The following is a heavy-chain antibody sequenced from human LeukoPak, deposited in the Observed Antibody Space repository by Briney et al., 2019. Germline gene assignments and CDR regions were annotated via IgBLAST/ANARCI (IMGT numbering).Heavy chain of an antibody. D-gene: IGHD3-3*01. Sequence: GGSLRLSCIASGFTFSNAWMSWVRQVPGKGLEWLGRIKSNAAGGTTDYAAPVKGRVTVSRDNSKNTLYLQMNSLRAEDTAVYYCAKDRLLEWLLFYWGQGTLVTVSS. CDR2: IKSNAAGGTT. J-gene: IGHJ4*02. V-gene: IGHV3-15*01. CDR3: AKDRLLEWLLFY. CDR1: GFTFSNAW.